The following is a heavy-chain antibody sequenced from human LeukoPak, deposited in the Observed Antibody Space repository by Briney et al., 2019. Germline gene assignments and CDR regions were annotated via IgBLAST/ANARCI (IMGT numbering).Heavy chain of an antibody. CDR2: ISYDGSNK. J-gene: IGHJ4*02. CDR1: GFTFSSYG. Sequence: GGSLRLSCAASGFTFSSYGMHWVLQAPAKGLEWVAIISYDGSNKYYADSVKGRFTISRDNSKNTLYLQMNSLRAEDTAVYYCAKSTTVTQRGYFDYWGQGTLVTVSS. V-gene: IGHV3-30*18. D-gene: IGHD4-17*01. CDR3: AKSTTVTQRGYFDY.